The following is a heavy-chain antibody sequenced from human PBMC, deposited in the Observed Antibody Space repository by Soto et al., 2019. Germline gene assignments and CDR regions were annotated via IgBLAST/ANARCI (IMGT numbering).Heavy chain of an antibody. V-gene: IGHV4-39*01. Sequence: WETLSLTCTVSGGSISSSSYYWGWIRQPPGKGLEWIGSIYYSGSTYYNPSLKSRVTISVDTSKNQFSLKLSSVTAADTAVYYCARQSRRLDYYYGMDVWGQGTTVTVSS. CDR1: GGSISSSSYY. CDR2: IYYSGST. CDR3: ARQSRRLDYYYGMDV. J-gene: IGHJ6*02.